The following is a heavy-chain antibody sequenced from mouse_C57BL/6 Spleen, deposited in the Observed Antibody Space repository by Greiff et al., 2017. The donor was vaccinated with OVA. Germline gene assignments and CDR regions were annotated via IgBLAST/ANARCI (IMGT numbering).Heavy chain of an antibody. D-gene: IGHD5-1*01. J-gene: IGHJ1*03. V-gene: IGHV5-17*01. CDR1: GFTFSDYG. CDR2: ISSGSSTI. CDR3: ARKVPRVYWYFDV. Sequence: EVKLVESGGGLVKPGGSLTLSCAASGFTFSDYGMHWVRQAPEKGLEWVAYISSGSSTIYYADTVKGRFTISRDNAKNTLFLQMTSLRSEDTAMYYGARKVPRVYWYFDVWGTGTTVTVSS.